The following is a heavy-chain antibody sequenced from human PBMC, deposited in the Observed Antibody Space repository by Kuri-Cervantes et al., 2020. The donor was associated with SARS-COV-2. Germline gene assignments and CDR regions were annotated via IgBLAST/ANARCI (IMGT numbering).Heavy chain of an antibody. CDR2: MNPNSGNT. D-gene: IGHD3-3*01. CDR1: GYTFTSYD. J-gene: IGHJ5*02. Sequence: ASVKVSCKASGYTFTSYDINWVRQATGQGLEWMGCMNPNSGNTGYAQKFQGRVTITRNTSISTAYMELSSLRSEDTAVYYCARIKATPPQYYDFWSGYYTHNWFDPWGQGTLVTVSS. V-gene: IGHV1-8*03. CDR3: ARIKATPPQYYDFWSGYYTHNWFDP.